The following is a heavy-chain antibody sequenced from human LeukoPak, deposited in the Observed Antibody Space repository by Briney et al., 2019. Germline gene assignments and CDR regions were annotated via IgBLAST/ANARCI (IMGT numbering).Heavy chain of an antibody. Sequence: SETLSLTCTVSGGSISSGSYYWSWIRQPAGKGLEWIGNIFYSGSTYYSPSLKSRVTISVDTSKNQFSLKLSSVTAADTAVYYCARDNIQLWLYYYWGQGTLVTVSS. J-gene: IGHJ4*02. D-gene: IGHD5-18*01. CDR3: ARDNIQLWLYYY. CDR2: IFYSGST. V-gene: IGHV4-39*07. CDR1: GGSISSGSYY.